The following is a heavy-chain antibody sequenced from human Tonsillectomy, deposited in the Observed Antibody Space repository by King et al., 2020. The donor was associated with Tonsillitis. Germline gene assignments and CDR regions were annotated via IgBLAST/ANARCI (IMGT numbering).Heavy chain of an antibody. J-gene: IGHJ4*02. Sequence: VQLVESGAEVKKPGASVKVSCKASGYTFTRYCMHWVRQAPGQGLEWMGLINPSGGSTSYAQKFQGRVTLTSDTSTSTVYMEVSSLRSEDTAMYYCARDRPHSYGYVTPGGYWGQGTLVTVSS. CDR3: ARDRPHSYGYVTPGGY. CDR2: INPSGGST. V-gene: IGHV1-46*01. CDR1: GYTFTRYC. D-gene: IGHD5-18*01.